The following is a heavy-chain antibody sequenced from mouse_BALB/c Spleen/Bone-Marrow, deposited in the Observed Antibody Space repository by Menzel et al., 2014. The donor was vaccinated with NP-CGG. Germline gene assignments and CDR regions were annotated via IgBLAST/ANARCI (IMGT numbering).Heavy chain of an antibody. Sequence: QVQLKQSGAELVKPGASVRLSCKASGYSFTTYWIHWVKQRPGQGPEWIGEINPSNGRTNYNEKVKSKATLTVDKSSSTAYMQLSSLTSEDSAVYYCARYDGPAWFAYWGQGTLVTVSA. CDR1: GYSFTTYW. J-gene: IGHJ3*01. CDR3: ARYDGPAWFAY. CDR2: INPSNGRT. D-gene: IGHD2-3*01. V-gene: IGHV1S81*02.